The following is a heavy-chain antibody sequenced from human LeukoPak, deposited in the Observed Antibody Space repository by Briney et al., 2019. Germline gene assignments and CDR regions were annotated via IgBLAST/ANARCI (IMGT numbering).Heavy chain of an antibody. CDR2: IYYSGST. V-gene: IGHV4-59*01. CDR3: ATLGGVVVTAATEYFQH. D-gene: IGHD2-21*02. CDR1: GGSISSYY. Sequence: SETLSLTCTVSGGSISSYYWSWIRQPPGKGLEWIGYIYYSGSTNYNPSLKSRVTISVDTSKNQFSLKLSSVTAADTAVYYCATLGGVVVTAATEYFQHWGQGTLVTVSS. J-gene: IGHJ1*01.